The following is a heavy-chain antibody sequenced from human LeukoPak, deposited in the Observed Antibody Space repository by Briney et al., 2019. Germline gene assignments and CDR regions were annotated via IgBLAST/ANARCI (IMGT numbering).Heavy chain of an antibody. CDR2: MNPNSGNT. J-gene: IGHJ6*02. CDR3: ARGQVFYGMDV. D-gene: IGHD1-14*01. Sequence: ASVKVSCKASGYTFTSYDINWVRQATGQGPEWMRWMNPNSGNTGYAQKFQGRVTMTRNTSISTAYMELSSLRSEDTAVYYCARGQVFYGMDVWGQGTTVTASS. V-gene: IGHV1-8*01. CDR1: GYTFTSYD.